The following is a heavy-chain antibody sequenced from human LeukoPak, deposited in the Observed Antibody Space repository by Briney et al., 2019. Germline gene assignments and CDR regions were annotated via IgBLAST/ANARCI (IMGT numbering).Heavy chain of an antibody. V-gene: IGHV4-59*08. J-gene: IGHJ4*02. Sequence: PSETLSLTCTVSGGSISTYYWTWLRQPPGKGLEWIGYINNSITNSKPSLKSRVTISVDTSKNQSALKLSSVTAADTAVYYCARYGGYYFDYWGQGTLVTVSS. CDR1: GGSISTYY. D-gene: IGHD3-16*01. CDR2: INNSIT. CDR3: ARYGGYYFDY.